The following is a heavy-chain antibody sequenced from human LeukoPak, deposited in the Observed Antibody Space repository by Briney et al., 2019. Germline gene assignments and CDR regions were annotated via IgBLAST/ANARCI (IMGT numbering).Heavy chain of an antibody. Sequence: GGSLRLSCAASGFTFSSSWMHWVRQAPGKGLIWVSHIDTDGSTTAYADSVKGRFTNSRDNAKNTLYLQMSSLRAEDTAMYYCARGGGYNALDYWGQGILVTVSS. D-gene: IGHD5-24*01. V-gene: IGHV3-74*01. CDR1: GFTFSSSW. CDR3: ARGGGYNALDY. J-gene: IGHJ4*02. CDR2: IDTDGSTT.